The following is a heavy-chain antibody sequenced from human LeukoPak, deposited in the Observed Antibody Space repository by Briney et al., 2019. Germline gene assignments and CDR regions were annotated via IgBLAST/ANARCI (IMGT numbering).Heavy chain of an antibody. CDR1: GYTFTSYG. CDR2: ISAYNGNT. CDR3: ARVGTDYGFWSGYPWSYYGMDV. Sequence: WASVKVSRKASGYTFTSYGISWVRQAPGQGLEWMGWISAYNGNTNYAQKLQGRVTMTTDTSTSTAYMELRSLRSDDTAVYYCARVGTDYGFWSGYPWSYYGMDVWGQGTTVTVSS. J-gene: IGHJ6*02. D-gene: IGHD3-3*01. V-gene: IGHV1-18*01.